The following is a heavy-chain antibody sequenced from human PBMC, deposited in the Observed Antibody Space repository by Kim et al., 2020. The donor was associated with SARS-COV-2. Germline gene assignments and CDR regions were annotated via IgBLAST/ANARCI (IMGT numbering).Heavy chain of an antibody. V-gene: IGHV4-34*01. D-gene: IGHD2-2*01. J-gene: IGHJ4*02. CDR3: ARGRRDIVVVPAAIGEDY. Sequence: KSRVTISVDTSKNQFSLKLSSVTAADTAVYYCARGRRDIVVVPAAIGEDYWGQGTLVTVSS.